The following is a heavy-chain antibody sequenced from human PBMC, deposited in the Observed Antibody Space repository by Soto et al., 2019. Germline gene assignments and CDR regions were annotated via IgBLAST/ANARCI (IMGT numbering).Heavy chain of an antibody. CDR1: GFTFKSYA. CDR3: ARDTSRPHDYNWNEYDEAFDI. V-gene: IGHV3-48*01. D-gene: IGHD1-20*01. Sequence: EVQLVESGGGLVQPGGSLRLSCAASGFTFKSYAMNWVRQAPGKGLEWVSFISSGSSSIYYADSVKGRLTISRDNAQRSLHLQMNSLGAEDTAVYYCARDTSRPHDYNWNEYDEAFDIWGQGTMVAVSS. CDR2: ISSGSSSI. J-gene: IGHJ3*02.